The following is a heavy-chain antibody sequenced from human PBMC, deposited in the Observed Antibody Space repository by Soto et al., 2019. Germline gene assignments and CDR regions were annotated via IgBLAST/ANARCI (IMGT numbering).Heavy chain of an antibody. J-gene: IGHJ6*02. CDR1: GLTFSSYG. V-gene: IGHV3-33*01. CDR2: IWYDGSKK. Sequence: QVQLVESGGDVVQPGRSLRLSCAASGLTFSSYGMYWVRQAPGKGLEWVALIWYDGSKKYYADYVKGRFTISRDNSKNTLYMQMNSLRAEDTAVYYCARDRGAGDYYYGMDVWGQGTTVTVSS. CDR3: ARDRGAGDYYYGMDV. D-gene: IGHD1-1*01.